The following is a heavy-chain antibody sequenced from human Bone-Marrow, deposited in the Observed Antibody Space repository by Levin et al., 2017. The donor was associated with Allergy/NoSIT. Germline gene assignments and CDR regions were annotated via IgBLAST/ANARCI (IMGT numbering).Heavy chain of an antibody. Sequence: PGASVKVSCKASGYAFSVYTIQWVRQAPGQGLEWVGWVTGNHDTRYSENFQGRVTMTRDTSATTAYMELSSLTSEDTAVYYCARDIPETGYFDYWGQGSLVTVSS. CDR3: ARDIPETGYFDY. D-gene: IGHD3-9*01. CDR1: GYAFSVYT. J-gene: IGHJ4*02. CDR2: VTGNHDT. V-gene: IGHV1-3*01.